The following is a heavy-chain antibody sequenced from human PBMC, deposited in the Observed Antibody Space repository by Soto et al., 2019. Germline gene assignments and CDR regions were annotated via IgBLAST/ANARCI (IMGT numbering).Heavy chain of an antibody. V-gene: IGHV3-23*01. Sequence: EVQLLESGGGLVQPAGSLGLSCAASVFTFSNYAMSWVRQAPGRGLEWVSSISSTSGITYYEDSVKGRFTFSRENSKNARFLEMNRLRADDTDVHYCAKRTDCGGPRGGAYDRWGQGAVVTDS. D-gene: IGHD2-21*01. J-gene: IGHJ3*02. CDR3: AKRTDCGGPRGGAYDR. CDR1: VFTFSNYA. CDR2: ISSTSGIT.